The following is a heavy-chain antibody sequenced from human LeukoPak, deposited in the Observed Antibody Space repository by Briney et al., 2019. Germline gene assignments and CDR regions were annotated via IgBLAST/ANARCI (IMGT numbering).Heavy chain of an antibody. J-gene: IGHJ5*02. CDR1: GGSISSYY. Sequence: SETLSLTCTVSGGSISSYYWGWIRQPPGKGLEWIGGIYYSGSTYYNPSLKSRVTISVDTSKNQFSLKLSSVTAADTAVYYCARDLGDYYDSSGNWFDPWGQGTLVTVSS. CDR2: IYYSGST. D-gene: IGHD3-22*01. V-gene: IGHV4-39*07. CDR3: ARDLGDYYDSSGNWFDP.